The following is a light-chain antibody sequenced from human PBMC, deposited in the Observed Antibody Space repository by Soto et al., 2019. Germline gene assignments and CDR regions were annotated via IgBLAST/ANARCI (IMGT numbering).Light chain of an antibody. J-gene: IGKJ5*01. CDR3: QQYNKWPQT. CDR1: QSVAND. Sequence: EIVMTQSPATLSVSPGERATLSCRASQSVANDLAWYQHKPVQAPRLLTHGASTRATGIPARFSGVGSGTEFTLTISSLQSEDFAVYYCQQYNKWPQTFGQGTRLEIK. V-gene: IGKV3-15*01. CDR2: GAS.